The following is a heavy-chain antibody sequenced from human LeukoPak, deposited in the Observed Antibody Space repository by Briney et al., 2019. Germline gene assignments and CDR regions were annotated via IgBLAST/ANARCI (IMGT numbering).Heavy chain of an antibody. CDR3: VKGDGSPTYTHIFDM. CDR2: ISGGNT. J-gene: IGHJ3*02. V-gene: IGHV3-23*01. Sequence: PGGSLRLSCAASGFTFSNYAMNWVRQAPGKGLEWVSGISGGNTYYADSVKGRFTISRDNSKNTLYLQMNSLRAGDTAFYYCVKGDGSPTYTHIFDMWGQGTIVTVSS. D-gene: IGHD3-16*01. CDR1: GFTFSNYA.